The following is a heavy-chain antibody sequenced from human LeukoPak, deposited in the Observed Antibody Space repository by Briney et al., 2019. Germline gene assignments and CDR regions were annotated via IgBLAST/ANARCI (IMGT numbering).Heavy chain of an antibody. V-gene: IGHV3-9*03. D-gene: IGHD6-13*01. CDR1: GFTLDDYA. CDR2: ISWNSGSI. J-gene: IGHJ4*02. CDR3: AKDIGYSRNRALGY. Sequence: PGGSLRLSCAASGFTLDDYAMHWVRQAPGKGLEWVSGISWNSGSIGYADSVKGQFTISRDNAKNSLYLQMNSLRAEDMALYYCAKDIGYSRNRALGYWGQGTLVTVSS.